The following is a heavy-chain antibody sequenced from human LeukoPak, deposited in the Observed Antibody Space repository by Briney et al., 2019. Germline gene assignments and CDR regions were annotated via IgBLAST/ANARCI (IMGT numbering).Heavy chain of an antibody. V-gene: IGHV3-20*04. J-gene: IGHJ4*02. CDR3: ARDQYQKGVPAAIDY. CDR1: IFTFDDYG. D-gene: IGHD2-2*01. Sequence: GGSLRLSCAASIFTFDDYGMSCVRQAPGKALEGVSGINWNGAETGYGVSVKGRFTISRDNAKNSLYLQMNSLRDADTAFYYCARDQYQKGVPAAIDYWGQGTLVTVSS. CDR2: INWNGAET.